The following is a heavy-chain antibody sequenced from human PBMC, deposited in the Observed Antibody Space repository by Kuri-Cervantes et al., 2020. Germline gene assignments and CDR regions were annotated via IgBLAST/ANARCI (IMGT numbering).Heavy chain of an antibody. CDR1: GYSISSGYY. CDR3: ARGGLGYQNWFDP. D-gene: IGHD5-12*01. V-gene: IGHV4-38-2*01. CDR2: IYHGGNS. J-gene: IGHJ5*02. Sequence: SETLSLTCGVSGYSISSGYYWGWIRQPPGKGLEWIGHIYHGGNSYYNPSLKSRVTISLDTSQNQFSLKLSSVTAADTAVYYCARGGLGYQNWFDPWGQGTLVTVSS.